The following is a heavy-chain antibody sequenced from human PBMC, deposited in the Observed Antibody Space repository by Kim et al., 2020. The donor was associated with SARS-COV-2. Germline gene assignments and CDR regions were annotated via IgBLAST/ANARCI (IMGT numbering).Heavy chain of an antibody. CDR1: GFTFSDYP. D-gene: IGHD6-13*01. J-gene: IGHJ1*01. CDR3: ARERIAAAGAT. Sequence: GGSLRLSCTASGFTFSDYPMNWVRQSPGKGLEWISFHFPLYTTTHYADSVKGRFTVSRDLAKNSLYLQMNRLSAEDTAVYYCARERIAAAGATWGLDTLV. CDR2: HFPLYTTT. V-gene: IGHV3-48*01.